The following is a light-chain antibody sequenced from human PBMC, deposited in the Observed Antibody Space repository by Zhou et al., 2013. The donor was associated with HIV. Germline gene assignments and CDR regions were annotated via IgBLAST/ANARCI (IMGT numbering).Light chain of an antibody. V-gene: IGKV3D-20*02. Sequence: EIVLTQSPGTLSLSPGERATLSCRASQSVTSNYLAWYQQKPGQAPRLLIYDASTRANGIPDRFSGSGSGTDFTLTISSLEPEDFAVYYCQQRSNFGQGTRLEIK. J-gene: IGKJ5*01. CDR1: QSVTSNY. CDR3: QQRSN. CDR2: DAS.